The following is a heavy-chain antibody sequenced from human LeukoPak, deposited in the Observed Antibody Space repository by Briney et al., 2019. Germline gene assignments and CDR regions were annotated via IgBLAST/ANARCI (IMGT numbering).Heavy chain of an antibody. D-gene: IGHD4-17*01. CDR2: ISAYNGNT. V-gene: IGHV1-18*01. CDR3: ARHFDNYGDYGVWMDYFDY. CDR1: GYTFTSYG. Sequence: ASVKVSCKASGYTFTSYGISWVRQAPGQGLEWMGWISAYNGNTNYAQKLQGRVTMTTDTSTSTAYMELRSLRSDDTAVYYCARHFDNYGDYGVWMDYFDYWGQGTLVTVSS. J-gene: IGHJ4*02.